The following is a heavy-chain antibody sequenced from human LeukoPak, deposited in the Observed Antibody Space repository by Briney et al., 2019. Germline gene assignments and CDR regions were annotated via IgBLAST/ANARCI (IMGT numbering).Heavy chain of an antibody. V-gene: IGHV1-2*02. CDR1: GYTFTSYY. J-gene: IGHJ3*01. CDR3: AKDLQWELPRGDAFDL. D-gene: IGHD1-26*01. CDR2: INPKSGGV. Sequence: ASVKVSCKASGYTFTSYYMHWVRQAPGQGLEWMGWINPKSGGVNYAQNFQGRVTMTRDTSINTAYMELKRLRSNDTAVYYCAKDLQWELPRGDAFDLWGQGTMVTVSS.